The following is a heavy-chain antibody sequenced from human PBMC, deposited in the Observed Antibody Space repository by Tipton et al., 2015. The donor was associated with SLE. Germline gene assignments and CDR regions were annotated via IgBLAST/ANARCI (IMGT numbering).Heavy chain of an antibody. V-gene: IGHV4-4*08. CDR2: IYTSGST. Sequence: LRLSCTVSGGSISSYYWSWIRQPPGKGLEWIGYIYTSGSTNYSPSLKSRVTISVDTSKNQFSLKLSSVTAADTAVYYCASLAHIVATIDDAFDIWGQGTMVTVSS. J-gene: IGHJ3*02. D-gene: IGHD5-12*01. CDR3: ASLAHIVATIDDAFDI. CDR1: GGSISSYY.